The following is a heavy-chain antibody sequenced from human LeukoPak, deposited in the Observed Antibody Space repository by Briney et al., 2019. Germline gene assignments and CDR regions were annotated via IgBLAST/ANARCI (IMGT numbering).Heavy chain of an antibody. J-gene: IGHJ4*02. CDR1: DYTFTSYG. V-gene: IGHV1-18*01. CDR2: ISTYSGNT. CDR3: ARGGSRVVTYGNFDY. D-gene: IGHD2-21*02. Sequence: ASVKVSCKASDYTFTSYGISWVRQAPGQGLEWMGWISTYSGNTNYAQKLQGRITMTIETSTSTAYMELRSLRSDDTAVYYCARGGSRVVTYGNFDYWGQGTLVTVSS.